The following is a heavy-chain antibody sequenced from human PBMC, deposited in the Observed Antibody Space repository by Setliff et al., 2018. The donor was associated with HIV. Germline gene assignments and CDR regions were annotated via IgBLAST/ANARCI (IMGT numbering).Heavy chain of an antibody. Sequence: ASVKVSCKASNYTFTNYAITWMRQAPGQRPEWMGWISAYDGDTKYAQKFHNRLSMTADTSTTTAYMDLRGLTSDDTGVYYCARVGLSAVPFPTVYWGQGTLGT. CDR2: ISAYDGDT. V-gene: IGHV1-18*01. J-gene: IGHJ4*02. D-gene: IGHD4-4*01. CDR3: ARVGLSAVPFPTVY. CDR1: NYTFTNYA.